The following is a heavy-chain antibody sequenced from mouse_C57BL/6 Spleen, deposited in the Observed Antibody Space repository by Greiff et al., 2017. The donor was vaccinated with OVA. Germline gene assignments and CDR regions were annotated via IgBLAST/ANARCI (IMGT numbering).Heavy chain of an antibody. Sequence: QVQLKESGPELVKPGASVKISCKASGYTFTDYYINWVKQRPGQGLEWIGWIFPGSGSTYYNEKFKGKATLTVDKSSSTAYMLLSSLTSEDSAVYFCARSPSTMVTSYWYFDVWGTGTTVTVSS. CDR3: ARSPSTMVTSYWYFDV. V-gene: IGHV1-75*01. J-gene: IGHJ1*03. CDR2: IFPGSGST. D-gene: IGHD2-2*01. CDR1: GYTFTDYY.